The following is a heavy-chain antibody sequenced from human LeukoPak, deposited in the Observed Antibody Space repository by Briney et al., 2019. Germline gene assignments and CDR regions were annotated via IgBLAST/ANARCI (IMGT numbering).Heavy chain of an antibody. D-gene: IGHD5-18*01. CDR1: GFTFSSYA. CDR2: IYYSGST. J-gene: IGHJ4*02. V-gene: IGHV4-39*01. CDR3: ARGVVDTAMVQIDY. Sequence: GSLRLSCAASGFTFSSYAMSWVRQAPGKGLEWIGSIYYSGSTYYNPSLKSRVTISVDTSKNQFSLKLSSVTAADTAVYYCARGVVDTAMVQIDYWGQGTLVTVSS.